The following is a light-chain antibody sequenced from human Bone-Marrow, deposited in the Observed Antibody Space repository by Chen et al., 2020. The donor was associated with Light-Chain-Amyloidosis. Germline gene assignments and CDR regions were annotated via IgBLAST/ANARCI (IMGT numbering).Light chain of an antibody. J-gene: IGLJ2*01. CDR3: CSSSDTDTLI. Sequence: QSALTQPASVAGSVGQSITISCTGTSTDVGHYNLGSLYQQHPGEAPKLMIYEDSERPSGVSNRFSGSKAGNTASLTISGLQTEDQADYYCCSSSDTDTLIFGTGTRLTVL. CDR2: EDS. CDR1: STDVGHYNL. V-gene: IGLV2-23*01.